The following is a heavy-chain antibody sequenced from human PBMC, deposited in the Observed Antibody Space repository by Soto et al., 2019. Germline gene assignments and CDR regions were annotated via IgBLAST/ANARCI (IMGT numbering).Heavy chain of an antibody. D-gene: IGHD3-10*01. V-gene: IGHV3-30*18. J-gene: IGHJ6*02. Sequence: GGSLRLSCAASGFTFSSYGMHWVRQAPGKGLEWVAVISYDGGNKYYADSVKGRFTISRDNSKNTLYLQMNSLRAEDTAVYYCAKDRGDGYNYYYYYGMDVWGQGTTVTVSS. CDR2: ISYDGGNK. CDR3: AKDRGDGYNYYYYYGMDV. CDR1: GFTFSSYG.